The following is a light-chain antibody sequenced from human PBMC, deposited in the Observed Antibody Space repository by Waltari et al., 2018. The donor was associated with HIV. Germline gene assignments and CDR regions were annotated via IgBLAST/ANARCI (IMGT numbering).Light chain of an antibody. CDR1: SSDVGHYNL. CDR3: CSYGGSSNWV. V-gene: IGLV2-23*01. Sequence: QSALTQPASVSGSPGQSITISCTGTSSDVGHYNLVSWYQQYPGKAPKLMIYEAVKRPSGVSNRISASKSGNTASLTISGLQAEDEADYYCCSYGGSSNWVFGGGTKLTVL. CDR2: EAV. J-gene: IGLJ3*02.